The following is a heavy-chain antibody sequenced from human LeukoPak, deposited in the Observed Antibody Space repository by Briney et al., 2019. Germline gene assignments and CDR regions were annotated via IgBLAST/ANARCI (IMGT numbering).Heavy chain of an antibody. D-gene: IGHD1-26*01. CDR3: ARDKGFYSGSYFDY. V-gene: IGHV1-69*13. J-gene: IGHJ4*02. Sequence: SVKVSCKASGGTFSSYAISWVRQAPGQGLEWMGGIIPIFGTANYAQKFQGRVTITADEYTSTAYMELSSLRSEDTAVYYCARDKGFYSGSYFDYWGQGTLVTVSS. CDR1: GGTFSSYA. CDR2: IIPIFGTA.